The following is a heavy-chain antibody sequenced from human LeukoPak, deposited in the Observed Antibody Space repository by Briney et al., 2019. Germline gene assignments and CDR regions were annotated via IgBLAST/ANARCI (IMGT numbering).Heavy chain of an antibody. CDR2: ISHDGSKK. D-gene: IGHD3-16*01. Sequence: GGSLRLSCAASGFTFSSYGMHWVRQAPGKGLEWLAAISHDGSKKYYADSVNGRFTISRDNSKNTLWLQMNSLRAEDTAVYYCAKWDYAGMTRAFDNWGQGTLVTFSS. CDR3: AKWDYAGMTRAFDN. CDR1: GFTFSSYG. J-gene: IGHJ3*02. V-gene: IGHV3-30*18.